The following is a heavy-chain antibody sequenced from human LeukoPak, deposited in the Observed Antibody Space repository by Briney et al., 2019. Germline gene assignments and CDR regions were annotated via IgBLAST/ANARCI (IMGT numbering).Heavy chain of an antibody. CDR3: ARELGVEYSLAY. Sequence: GASVKVSCTASGYTFSIYDITWVRQAPGQGLEWMGWISTYNGNTNYAQNFQGRITMTTDTATSTAFMDLRSLRPDDTAVYYCARELGVEYSLAYWGQGSLVTVSS. D-gene: IGHD5-18*01. CDR2: ISTYNGNT. CDR1: GYTFSIYD. J-gene: IGHJ4*02. V-gene: IGHV1-18*04.